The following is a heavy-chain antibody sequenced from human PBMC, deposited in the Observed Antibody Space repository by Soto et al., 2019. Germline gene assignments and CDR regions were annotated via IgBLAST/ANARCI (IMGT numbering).Heavy chain of an antibody. V-gene: IGHV1-46*01. CDR3: AGLAADSFDY. D-gene: IGHD6-13*01. CDR1: GYAFTRYD. CDR2: INPNGGST. J-gene: IGHJ4*02. Sequence: ASVKVSCKASGYAFTRYDMHWVRQAPGQGLEWMGIINPNGGSTSYAQKFQGRVTMSRDTSTSIVYMELSSLRSEDTAVYYCAGLAADSFDYWGQGTLVTVSS.